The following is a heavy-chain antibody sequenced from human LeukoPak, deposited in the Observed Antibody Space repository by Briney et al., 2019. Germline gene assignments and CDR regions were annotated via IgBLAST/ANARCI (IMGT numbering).Heavy chain of an antibody. J-gene: IGHJ5*02. D-gene: IGHD2-2*01. CDR3: ARTTEDCSSTSCYQYWFDP. Sequence: PGGSLRLSCAASGFTVSSNYMSWVRQAPGKGLEWGSVIYSGGSTYYADSVKGRFTISRDNSKNTLYLQMNSLRAEDTAVYYCARTTEDCSSTSCYQYWFDPWGQGTLVTVSS. CDR1: GFTVSSNY. V-gene: IGHV3-66*01. CDR2: IYSGGST.